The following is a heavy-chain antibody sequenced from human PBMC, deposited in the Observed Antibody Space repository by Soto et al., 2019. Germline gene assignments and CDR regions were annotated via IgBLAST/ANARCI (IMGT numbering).Heavy chain of an antibody. D-gene: IGHD3-10*01. J-gene: IGHJ4*02. Sequence: GGSLRLSCAASGCTFSSYAMSWVRQAPGKGLEWVSAISGSGGSTYYADSVKGRFTISRDNSKNTLYLQMNSLRAEDTAVYYCAKVKGPAGGGYFDYWGQGTLVTVSS. V-gene: IGHV3-23*01. CDR3: AKVKGPAGGGYFDY. CDR1: GCTFSSYA. CDR2: ISGSGGST.